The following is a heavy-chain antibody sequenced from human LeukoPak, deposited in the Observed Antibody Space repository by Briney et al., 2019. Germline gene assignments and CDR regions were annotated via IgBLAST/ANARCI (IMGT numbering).Heavy chain of an antibody. CDR3: ARAGLRSFDY. Sequence: SETLSLTCAVYGGSFNGYYWSWIRQPPGKGLEWIGEINHSGSTNYNPSLKSRVTISVDTSKNQFSLKLSSVTAADTAVYYCARAGLRSFDYWGQGTLVTVSS. V-gene: IGHV4-34*01. CDR1: GGSFNGYY. D-gene: IGHD4-17*01. CDR2: INHSGST. J-gene: IGHJ4*02.